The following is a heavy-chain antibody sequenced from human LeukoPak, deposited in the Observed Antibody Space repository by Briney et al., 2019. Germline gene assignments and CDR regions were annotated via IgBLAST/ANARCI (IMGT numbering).Heavy chain of an antibody. J-gene: IGHJ1*01. D-gene: IGHD2-15*01. CDR2: IIPFLGIP. CDR3: ARDQGRGSGCSGANCYQTDDYFRH. V-gene: IGHV1-69*04. CDR1: GGTFSNYA. Sequence: SVTVSCKASGGTFSNYAINWVRQAPGQGPEWMGKIIPFLGIPNYAQTFQGRITITADKSTSTAYMELISLRSEDTAVYYCARDQGRGSGCSGANCYQTDDYFRHWGQGTLVTVSS.